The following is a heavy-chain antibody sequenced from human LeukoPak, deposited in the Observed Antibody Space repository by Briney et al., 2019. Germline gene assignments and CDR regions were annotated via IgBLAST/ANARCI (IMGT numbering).Heavy chain of an antibody. Sequence: SATLSLTCTVSGGSISTSNYYWCWIRQPPGKRLEWIGNIFYSGSTYYSPSLKSRATISLATSRQQFSMKLTSMTADDTAVYYCAKSYGQGLVDIWGKETMVTVSS. CDR3: AKSYGQGLVDI. D-gene: IGHD2-2*01. CDR1: GGSISTSNYY. V-gene: IGHV4-39*07. J-gene: IGHJ3*02. CDR2: IFYSGST.